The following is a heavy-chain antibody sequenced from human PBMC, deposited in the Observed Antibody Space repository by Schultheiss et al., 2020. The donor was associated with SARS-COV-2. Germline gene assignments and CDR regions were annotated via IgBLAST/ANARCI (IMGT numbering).Heavy chain of an antibody. CDR2: IWYDGSNK. CDR3: ARGPLTYYYDSSGYIFDY. D-gene: IGHD3-22*01. J-gene: IGHJ4*02. Sequence: SLKISCAASGFAFSSYGMHWVRQAPGKGLGWVAVIWYDGSNKYYADSVKGRFTISRDNSKNTLYLQMNSLRAEDTAVYYCARGPLTYYYDSSGYIFDYWGQGTLVTVSS. CDR1: GFAFSSYG. V-gene: IGHV3-33*01.